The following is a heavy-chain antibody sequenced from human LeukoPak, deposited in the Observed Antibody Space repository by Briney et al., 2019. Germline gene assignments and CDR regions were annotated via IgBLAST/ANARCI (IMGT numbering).Heavy chain of an antibody. CDR3: ARAGKGILKSDY. CDR2: INHSGST. D-gene: IGHD6-13*01. J-gene: IGHJ4*02. V-gene: IGHV4-34*01. Sequence: TSETLSLTCAVYGGSFSGYYWSWIRQPPGKGLEWIGEINHSGSTNYNPSLKSRVTISVDTSKNQFSLKLSSVTAADTAVYYCARAGKGILKSDYWGQGTLVTVSS. CDR1: GGSFSGYY.